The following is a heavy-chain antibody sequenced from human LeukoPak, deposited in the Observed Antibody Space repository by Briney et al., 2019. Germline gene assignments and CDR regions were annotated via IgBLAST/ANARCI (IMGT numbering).Heavy chain of an antibody. CDR1: GFTLSSYW. CDR2: INTDGSST. D-gene: IGHD4-17*01. CDR3: TRRVTV. V-gene: IGHV3-74*01. J-gene: IGHJ4*02. Sequence: GGSLRLSCAASGFTLSSYWMHWARQAPGKGLVWVSRINTDGSSTSYADSVKGRFTISRDNAKNSLYLQMNSLRAGDTAVYYCTRRVTVWGQGTLVTVSS.